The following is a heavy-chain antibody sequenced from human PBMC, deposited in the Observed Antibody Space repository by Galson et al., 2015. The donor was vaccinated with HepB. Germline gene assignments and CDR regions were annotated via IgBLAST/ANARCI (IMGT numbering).Heavy chain of an antibody. Sequence: SETLSLTCTVSGGSISSYYWSWIRQPPGKGLEWIGYIYYSGSTNYNPSLKSRVTISVDTSKNQFSLKLSSVTAADTAVYYCASISGVGSGWSSIDYWGQGTLVTVSS. V-gene: IGHV4-59*01. D-gene: IGHD6-19*01. CDR3: ASISGVGSGWSSIDY. CDR2: IYYSGST. J-gene: IGHJ4*02. CDR1: GGSISSYY.